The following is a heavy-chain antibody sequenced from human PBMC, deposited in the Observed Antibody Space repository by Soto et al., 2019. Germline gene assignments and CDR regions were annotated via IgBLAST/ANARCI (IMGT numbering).Heavy chain of an antibody. J-gene: IGHJ4*02. CDR3: ARELMTTVTYFDY. CDR2: TRNKANSYTT. Sequence: EVQLVESGGGLVQPGGSLRLSCAASGFTLSVHYMDWVRQAPGKGLEWVGRTRNKANSYTTEYAAAVKGRFTIARDDSKKSLYLQMNSLKTEDTAMYYCARELMTTVTYFDYWGQGALVTVSS. CDR1: GFTLSVHY. V-gene: IGHV3-72*01. D-gene: IGHD4-17*01.